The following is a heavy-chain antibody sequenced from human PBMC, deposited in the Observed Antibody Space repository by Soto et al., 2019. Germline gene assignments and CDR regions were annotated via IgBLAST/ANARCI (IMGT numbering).Heavy chain of an antibody. D-gene: IGHD1-26*01. Sequence: SETLSLTCTVSGGYISSYYWSWIRQPAGKGLEWIGRIYTSGSTNYNPSIKSRVTMSVDTTKNQFSLKLRSVNAAVTAVYYCAGHGRVGAYQREVSGMDVWGQGTTVT. V-gene: IGHV4-4*07. CDR3: AGHGRVGAYQREVSGMDV. CDR2: IYTSGST. J-gene: IGHJ6*02. CDR1: GGYISSYY.